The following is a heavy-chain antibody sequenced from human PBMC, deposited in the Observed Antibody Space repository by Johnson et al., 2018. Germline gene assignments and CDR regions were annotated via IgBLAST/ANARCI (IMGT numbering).Heavy chain of an antibody. V-gene: IGHV3-21*01. CDR1: GFTFSDYS. CDR3: ARGTLGYYGLDV. Sequence: EVQLVESGGGLVKPGGSLRVSCAASGFTFSDYSMTWVRQAPGKGLEWVSSIGGDSSYTVYAHALKGRFTVSRDNAKNSLFLQLNSLRAEDTAVYYCARGTLGYYGLDVWGQGTTVTVS. J-gene: IGHJ6*02. CDR2: IGGDSSYT. D-gene: IGHD3-16*01.